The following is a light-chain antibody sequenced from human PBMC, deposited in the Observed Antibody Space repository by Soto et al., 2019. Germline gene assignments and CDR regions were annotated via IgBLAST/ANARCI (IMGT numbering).Light chain of an antibody. J-gene: IGKJ1*01. V-gene: IGKV2-28*01. CDR1: QSLLHTNGYNY. Sequence: EIVLTQFSLSLSVSPGEPASISCRSSQSLLHTNGYNYLAWYQQKPGTAPKLLIYKATTLQSGVPSRFSGSGSGTEFTLAISSLEPDDFATYYCQEYETFSPWTFGQGTKVDIK. CDR2: KAT. CDR3: QEYETFSPWT.